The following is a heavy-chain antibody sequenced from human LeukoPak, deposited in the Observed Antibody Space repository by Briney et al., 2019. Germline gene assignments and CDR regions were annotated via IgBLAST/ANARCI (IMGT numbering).Heavy chain of an antibody. D-gene: IGHD6-6*01. Sequence: GASVKVSCRASGGTFSSYAISWVRQAPGQGLEWMGGIIPIFGTANYAQKLQGRVTMTTDTSTSTAYMELRSLRSDDTAVYYCARESSIAARPLYYYYYMDVWGKGTTVTVSS. J-gene: IGHJ6*03. CDR2: IIPIFGTA. CDR1: GGTFSSYA. CDR3: ARESSIAARPLYYYYYMDV. V-gene: IGHV1-69*05.